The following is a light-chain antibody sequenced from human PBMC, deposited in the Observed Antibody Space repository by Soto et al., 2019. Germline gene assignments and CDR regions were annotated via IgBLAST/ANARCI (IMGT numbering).Light chain of an antibody. Sequence: PGERATLSCRASQSVSSYLAWYQQKPGQAPRLLIYDASNRATGIPARFSGSGSGTDFTLTISSLEPEDFAVYYCQQRSNWPPVYTFGQGTKLEIK. V-gene: IGKV3-11*01. CDR2: DAS. CDR1: QSVSSY. J-gene: IGKJ2*01. CDR3: QQRSNWPPVYT.